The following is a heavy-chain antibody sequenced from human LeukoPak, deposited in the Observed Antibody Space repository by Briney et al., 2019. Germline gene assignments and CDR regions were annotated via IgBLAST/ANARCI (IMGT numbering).Heavy chain of an antibody. CDR2: IYTSGST. V-gene: IGHV4-4*07. CDR3: ARVYDFWSGYRFDY. Sequence: PSETLSLTCTLSSGSLSSSYWSWIRQPAGKGLEWIGRIYTSGSTNYNPSLKSRVTMSVDTSKNQFSLKLSSVTAADAAVYYCARVYDFWSGYRFDYWGQGTLVTVSS. D-gene: IGHD3-3*01. CDR1: SGSLSSSY. J-gene: IGHJ4*02.